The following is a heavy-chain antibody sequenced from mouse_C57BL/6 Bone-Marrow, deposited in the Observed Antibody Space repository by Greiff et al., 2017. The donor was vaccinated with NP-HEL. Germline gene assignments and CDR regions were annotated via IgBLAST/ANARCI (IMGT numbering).Heavy chain of an antibody. Sequence: QVQLQQPGAELVKPGASVKLSCKASGYTFTSYWMQWVKQRPGQGLEWIGEIDPSDSYTNYNQKFKGKATLTVDTSSSTAYMQLSSLTSEDSAVYYCARGATMVTKGPDYWGQGTTLTVSS. D-gene: IGHD2-2*01. CDR1: GYTFTSYW. J-gene: IGHJ2*01. CDR3: ARGATMVTKGPDY. CDR2: IDPSDSYT. V-gene: IGHV1-50*01.